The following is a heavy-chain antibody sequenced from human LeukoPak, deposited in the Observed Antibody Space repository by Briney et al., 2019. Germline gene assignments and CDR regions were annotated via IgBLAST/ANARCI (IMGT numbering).Heavy chain of an antibody. J-gene: IGHJ4*02. CDR1: GGSISSYY. CDR2: IYYSGST. V-gene: IGHV4-59*01. D-gene: IGHD3-16*01. CDR3: ARVWSPYYFDY. Sequence: SETLSLTCTVSGGSISSYYWSWIRQPPGKGLEWIGYIYYSGSTNYNPSLKSRVTMSVDTSKNQFSLKLSSVTAADTAVYYCARVWSPYYFDYWGQGTLVTVSS.